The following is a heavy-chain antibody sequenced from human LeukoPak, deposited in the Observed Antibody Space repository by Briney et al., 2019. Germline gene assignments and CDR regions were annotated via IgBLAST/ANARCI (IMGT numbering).Heavy chain of an antibody. Sequence: PSETPSLTCTVSGGSISSYYWSWIRQPAGRGLEWIGRIYTSGSTNYNPSLKSRVTMSVDTSKNQFSLKLSSVTAADTAVYYCARTPITIFGVVIIPVFNAFDIWGQGTMVTVSS. CDR3: ARTPITIFGVVIIPVFNAFDI. CDR2: IYTSGST. V-gene: IGHV4-4*07. D-gene: IGHD3-3*01. J-gene: IGHJ3*02. CDR1: GGSISSYY.